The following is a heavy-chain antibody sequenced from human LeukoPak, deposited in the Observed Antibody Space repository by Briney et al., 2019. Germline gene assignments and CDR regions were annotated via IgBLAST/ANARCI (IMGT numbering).Heavy chain of an antibody. V-gene: IGHV3-74*01. Sequence: QPGGSLRLSCAASGFTFSSYWMHWVRQAPGKGLVWVSGINNDGSSTPYRDSVKGRFTISRDNSKNTLCLQMNSLRAEDTAVYYCARGTVGYGAYGLDVWGLGTTVTVSS. CDR2: INNDGSST. CDR1: GFTFSSYW. D-gene: IGHD3-22*01. J-gene: IGHJ6*02. CDR3: ARGTVGYGAYGLDV.